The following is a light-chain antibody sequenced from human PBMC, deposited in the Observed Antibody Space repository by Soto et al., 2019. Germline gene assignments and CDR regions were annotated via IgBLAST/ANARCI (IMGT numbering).Light chain of an antibody. V-gene: IGLV2-14*01. CDR1: SSDVGGYNY. Sequence: QSVLTQPASVSGSPGQSITISCTGTSSDVGGYNYVSWYQQHPGKAPKLMIYDVSNRLSGVSNRFSGSKSGNTASLTISGLQAEDEADYYCSSYTSSSTRIVFGTGTKVTVL. CDR2: DVS. J-gene: IGLJ1*01. CDR3: SSYTSSSTRIV.